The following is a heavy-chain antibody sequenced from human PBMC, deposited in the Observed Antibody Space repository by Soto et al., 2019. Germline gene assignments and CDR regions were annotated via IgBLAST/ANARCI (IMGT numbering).Heavy chain of an antibody. CDR1: GFIFSDYY. CDR3: ARDFDADSRTDFDY. CDR2: ISGNGRII. V-gene: IGHV3-11*01. Sequence: QVQLVESGGGLVKPGGSLRLSCATSGFIFSDYYMHWIRQAPGKGLEWISYISGNGRIIQYADSAKGRFTISRDNAQNSLYLQMKRLRAEDTALYFCARDFDADSRTDFDYWGQGTLVTVSS. D-gene: IGHD4-17*01. J-gene: IGHJ4*02.